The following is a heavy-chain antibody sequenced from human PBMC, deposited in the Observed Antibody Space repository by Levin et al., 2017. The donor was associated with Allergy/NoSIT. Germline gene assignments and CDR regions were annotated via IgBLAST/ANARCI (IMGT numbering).Heavy chain of an antibody. CDR3: ARPGGYYDSSDGWFDP. J-gene: IGHJ5*02. CDR2: IIPIFGTA. Sequence: SVKVSCKASGGTFSSYAISWVRQAPGQGLEWMGGIIPIFGTANYAQKFQGRVTITADKSTSTAYMELSSLRSEDTAVYYCARPGGYYDSSDGWFDPWGQGTLVTVSS. V-gene: IGHV1-69*06. CDR1: GGTFSSYA. D-gene: IGHD3-22*01.